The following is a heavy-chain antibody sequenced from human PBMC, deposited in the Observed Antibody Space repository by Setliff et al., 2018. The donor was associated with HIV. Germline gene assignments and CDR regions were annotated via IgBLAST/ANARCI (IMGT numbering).Heavy chain of an antibody. V-gene: IGHV4-34*01. CDR2: INHSGST. J-gene: IGHJ3*02. D-gene: IGHD3-16*02. Sequence: PSETLSLTCAVYGGSFSGYYWSWIRQPPGKGLEWIGEINHSGSTNYNPSLKSRVSISVDTSKNRFSLKLSSVTAADTAVYYCARETYDYVWGTHRYAFDIWGQGTMVTVSS. CDR1: GGSFSGYY. CDR3: ARETYDYVWGTHRYAFDI.